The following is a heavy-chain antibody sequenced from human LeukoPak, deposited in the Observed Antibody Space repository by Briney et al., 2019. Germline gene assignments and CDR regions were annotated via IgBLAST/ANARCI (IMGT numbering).Heavy chain of an antibody. CDR2: IYTSGST. V-gene: IGHV4-4*09. J-gene: IGHJ6*03. Sequence: SETLSLTCAVYGGSFSGYYWSWIRQPPGKGLEWIGYIYTSGSTNYNPSLKSRVTISVDTSKNQFSLKLSSVTAADTAVYYCARHNYDFWSGYYTGGYYYYYMDVWGKGTTVTVSS. CDR3: ARHNYDFWSGYYTGGYYYYYMDV. CDR1: GGSFSGYY. D-gene: IGHD3-3*01.